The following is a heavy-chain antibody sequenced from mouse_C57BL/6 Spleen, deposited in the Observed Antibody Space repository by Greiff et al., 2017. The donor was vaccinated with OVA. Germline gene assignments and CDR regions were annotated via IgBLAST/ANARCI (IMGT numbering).Heavy chain of an antibody. J-gene: IGHJ2*01. V-gene: IGHV3-6*01. CDR2: ISYDGSH. CDR3: ARGSLLYYVDY. Sequence: ESGPGLVKPSQSLSLTCSVTGYSITSGYYWNWIRQFPGNKLEWMGYISYDGSHNYNPSLKNRISITRDTSKNQFFLKLNSVTTEDTATYYCARGSLLYYVDYWGQGTTLTVSS. D-gene: IGHD2-1*01. CDR1: GYSITSGYY.